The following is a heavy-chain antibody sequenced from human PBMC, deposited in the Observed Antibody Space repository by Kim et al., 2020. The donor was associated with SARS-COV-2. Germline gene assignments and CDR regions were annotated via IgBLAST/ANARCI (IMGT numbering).Heavy chain of an antibody. J-gene: IGHJ3*02. CDR3: TTLNDI. CDR1: GFTFSRNW. CDR2: IDNDGSIT. V-gene: IGHV3-74*01. Sequence: GGSLRLSCVASGFTFSRNWMHWVRQVPGKGLVWVSQIDNDGSITRYADSVKGRFTISRDNARNTLYLQMNSLRAEDAALYYCTTLNDIWGQGTMVTVSS.